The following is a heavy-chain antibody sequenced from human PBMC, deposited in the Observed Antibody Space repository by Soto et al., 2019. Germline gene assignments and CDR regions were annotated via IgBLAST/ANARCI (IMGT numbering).Heavy chain of an antibody. V-gene: IGHV1-18*01. CDR3: ARGAGLYYPDY. CDR1: GETFASYG. Sequence: GASVKVSCKACGETFASYGSIWVRQAPGQGLEWMGWISAYNGNTNYAQKLQGRVTMTTDTSTSTAYMELRSLRSDDTAVNNCARGAGLYYPDYWGQGTLVTVSS. J-gene: IGHJ4*02. D-gene: IGHD3-16*01. CDR2: ISAYNGNT.